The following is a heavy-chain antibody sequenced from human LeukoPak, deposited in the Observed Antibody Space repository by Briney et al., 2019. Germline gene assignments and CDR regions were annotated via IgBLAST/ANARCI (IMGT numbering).Heavy chain of an antibody. CDR2: ISSSSSYI. CDR3: SRDKIYYEILTGYRHFYY. J-gene: IGHJ4*02. CDR1: GFTFSSYS. D-gene: IGHD3-9*01. V-gene: IGHV3-21*01. Sequence: GGSLRLSCAASGFTFSSYSMNWVRQAPGQGLEWVSSISSSSSYIYYADSVKGRFTISRDNAKNSLYMQMNSLRSEDTAVYYSSRDKIYYEILTGYRHFYYWSQGTLVTVFS.